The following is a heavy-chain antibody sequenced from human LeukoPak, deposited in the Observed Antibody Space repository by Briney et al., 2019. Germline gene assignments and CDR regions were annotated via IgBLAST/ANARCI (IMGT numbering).Heavy chain of an antibody. Sequence: SETLSLTCGVSGGSLSFYYWSWIRQSPGKGLEWIAEISQNGDSNYNMSLKSRVTISLDKSKNQVSLKLNSVTAADTAVYYCARDRARELLFFGGGHDAFDIWGQGTMVTVSS. CDR3: ARDRARELLFFGGGHDAFDI. CDR1: GGSLSFYY. J-gene: IGHJ3*02. CDR2: ISQNGDS. D-gene: IGHD1-26*01. V-gene: IGHV4-34*01.